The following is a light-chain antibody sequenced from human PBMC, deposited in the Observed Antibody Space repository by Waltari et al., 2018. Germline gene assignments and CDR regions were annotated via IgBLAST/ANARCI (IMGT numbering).Light chain of an antibody. J-gene: IGLJ2*01. CDR2: KDI. CDR3: QSVDSSSDHVL. Sequence: SYELTQPTSVSLSPGQTARIACSGEILAQKNAKGFQQKPGQAPVMVRYKDIQRPSGNPERVSSYSAGTTVTLTINGVQAEDEADYYCQSVDSSSDHVLFGGGTRLTVL. CDR1: ILAQKN. V-gene: IGLV3-25*02.